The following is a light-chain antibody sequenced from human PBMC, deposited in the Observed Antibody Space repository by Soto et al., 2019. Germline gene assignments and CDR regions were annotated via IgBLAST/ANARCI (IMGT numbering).Light chain of an antibody. CDR1: QIISRW. V-gene: IGKV1-12*01. J-gene: IGKJ4*01. CDR3: EPATSFPLT. Sequence: DMQMTQFPSTLSASVVDRVTIPCRASQIISRWLAWYQQKPGKVPQLLISAASTLRSGVPSRFSGSGSGTDFILTLTNLPPEDFATYFCEPATSFPLTSGGGTKVDIK. CDR2: AAS.